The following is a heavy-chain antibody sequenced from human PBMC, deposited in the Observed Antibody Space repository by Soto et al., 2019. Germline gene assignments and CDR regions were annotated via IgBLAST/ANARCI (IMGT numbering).Heavy chain of an antibody. Sequence: PWGSMRLACTASGLMFGSYWITCVRHVPGKGLQWVANIKRDGSEKYYVDFVKGRFTISRDNADNSVFLDMNNLRVDDTATYYCARVRATDYEIDYWGQGALVTVSS. CDR1: GLMFGSYW. CDR3: ARVRATDYEIDY. CDR2: IKRDGSEK. J-gene: IGHJ4*02. V-gene: IGHV3-7*03. D-gene: IGHD4-17*01.